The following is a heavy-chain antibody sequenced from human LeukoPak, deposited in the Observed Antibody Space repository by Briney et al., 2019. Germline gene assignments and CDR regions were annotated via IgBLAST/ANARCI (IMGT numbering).Heavy chain of an antibody. CDR1: GFTFSSYG. CDR3: ARELYGYYPNWFDP. J-gene: IGHJ5*02. D-gene: IGHD4-17*01. V-gene: IGHV3-33*01. CDR2: IWYDGSNK. Sequence: GRSLRLSCAASGFTFSSYGMHWVRQAPGKGLEWVAVIWYDGSNKYYADSVKGRFTISRDNSKNTLYLQMNSLRAEDTAVYYCARELYGYYPNWFDPWGQGNLVNVSS.